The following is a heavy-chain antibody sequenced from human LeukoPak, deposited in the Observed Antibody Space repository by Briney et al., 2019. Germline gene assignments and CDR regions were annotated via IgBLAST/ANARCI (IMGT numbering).Heavy chain of an antibody. CDR3: ASGPASHLLTGYYTSGAFDI. V-gene: IGHV4-4*07. D-gene: IGHD3-9*01. CDR1: GDSISSYY. J-gene: IGHJ3*02. Sequence: SETLSLTCTVSGDSISSYYWSWIRQPAGKGLEWIGRIYSSGNTNYSPSLKSRVTMSVDTSKNQFSLKMTSVTAADTAVYYCASGPASHLLTGYYTSGAFDIWGQGTMVTVSS. CDR2: IYSSGNT.